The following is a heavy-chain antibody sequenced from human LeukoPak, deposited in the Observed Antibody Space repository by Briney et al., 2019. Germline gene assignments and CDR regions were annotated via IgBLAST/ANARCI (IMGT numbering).Heavy chain of an antibody. CDR3: ARSNNIVGATYFDY. CDR2: ISSDGGST. V-gene: IGHV3-64*02. CDR1: GFTFSDYA. Sequence: GGSLRLSCAASGFTFSDYAMHWVRQAPGKGLEYISSISSDGGSTYYADSVKGRFTISRDNSKNTLYLQMGRLRAEDMAVYYCARSNNIVGATYFDYWGQGTLVTVSS. D-gene: IGHD1-26*01. J-gene: IGHJ4*02.